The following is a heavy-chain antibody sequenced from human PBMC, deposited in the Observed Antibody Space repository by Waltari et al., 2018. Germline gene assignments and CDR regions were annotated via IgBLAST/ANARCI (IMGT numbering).Heavy chain of an antibody. V-gene: IGHV3-48*03. J-gene: IGHJ4*02. Sequence: EEQLVESGGGLVQPGGSLRLSCAASGFTFSGYEMNWVRQAPGKGLEWVSYIGSGGTTKYYADSVKGRFTISRDNSKNTLYLEMNSVKTEDMAVYYCAKDGSRSSYYFDYWGQGTLVTVSS. CDR1: GFTFSGYE. D-gene: IGHD6-6*01. CDR3: AKDGSRSSYYFDY. CDR2: IGSGGTTK.